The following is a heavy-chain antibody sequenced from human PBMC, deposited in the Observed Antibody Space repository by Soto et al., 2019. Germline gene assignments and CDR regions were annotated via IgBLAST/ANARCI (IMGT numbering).Heavy chain of an antibody. Sequence: ASVKVSCKASGYTFTSYGISWVRQAPGQGLEWMGWISAYNGNTNYAQKLQGRVTMTTDTSTSTAYMELRSLRSDDTAAYYCARTELYYDSSGYYPFDYWGQGTLVTVSS. CDR1: GYTFTSYG. D-gene: IGHD3-22*01. J-gene: IGHJ4*02. CDR2: ISAYNGNT. V-gene: IGHV1-18*04. CDR3: ARTELYYDSSGYYPFDY.